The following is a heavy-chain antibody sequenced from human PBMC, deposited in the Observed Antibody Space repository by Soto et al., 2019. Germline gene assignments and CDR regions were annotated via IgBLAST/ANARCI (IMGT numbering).Heavy chain of an antibody. V-gene: IGHV4-59*08. Sequence: PSETLSLTCTVSGGSITSSYWSWIRRPPGKGLEWIAYIYDTGISGYTPSTSYNPSLKSRVTMTADTSTSTAYMELSSLRSGDTAVYYCARHVRVDCSATNCYNYYGMDVWGQGPTVTVSS. CDR1: GGSITSSY. CDR2: IYDTGISGYTPST. D-gene: IGHD2-2*02. CDR3: ARHVRVDCSATNCYNYYGMDV. J-gene: IGHJ6*02.